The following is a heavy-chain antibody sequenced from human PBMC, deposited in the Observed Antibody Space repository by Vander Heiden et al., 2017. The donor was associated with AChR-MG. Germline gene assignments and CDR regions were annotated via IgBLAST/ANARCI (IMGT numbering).Heavy chain of an antibody. J-gene: IGHJ4*02. CDR3: ANTMSGVYDY. D-gene: IGHD3-16*01. CDR1: GGTFGTFG. Sequence: QVQLVQSGAEVKKPGSSVKVSCKASGGTFGTFGVTWVRQAPGQGLEWMGGIVPMFGTTNYAQTFQGRFTITADKSTSTVYMDLSNLRSEDTAIYYCANTMSGVYDYWGQGTLVTVSS. CDR2: IVPMFGTT. V-gene: IGHV1-69*06.